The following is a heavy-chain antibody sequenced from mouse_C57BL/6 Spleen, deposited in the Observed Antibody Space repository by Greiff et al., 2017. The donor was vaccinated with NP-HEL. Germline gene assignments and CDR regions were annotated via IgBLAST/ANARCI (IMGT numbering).Heavy chain of an antibody. V-gene: IGHV1-85*01. J-gene: IGHJ3*01. CDR2: IYPGDGGT. CDR3: ASEKNWDETGFAY. D-gene: IGHD4-1*01. Sequence: VQRVESGPELVKPGASVKLSCKASGYTFTSYDINWVKQRPGQGLEWIGWIYPGDGGTKYNEKFKGKATLTVDTSSSTAYMELHSLPSEDSAVYFGASEKNWDETGFAYWGQGTLVTVSA. CDR1: GYTFTSYD.